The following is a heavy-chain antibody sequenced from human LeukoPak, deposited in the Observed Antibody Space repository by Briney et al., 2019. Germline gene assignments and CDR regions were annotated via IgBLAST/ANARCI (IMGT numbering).Heavy chain of an antibody. D-gene: IGHD3-3*01. Sequence: GSLRLSCADSGFTFSSYAMSRVRQAPGKGLEWVSAISGSGGSTYYADSVKGRFTISRDNSKTTLYLQMNSLRAEDTAVYYCAKTHDFWSGYGFDPWRQGTLVTVSS. CDR3: AKTHDFWSGYGFDP. CDR1: GFTFSSYA. CDR2: ISGSGGST. V-gene: IGHV3-23*01. J-gene: IGHJ5*02.